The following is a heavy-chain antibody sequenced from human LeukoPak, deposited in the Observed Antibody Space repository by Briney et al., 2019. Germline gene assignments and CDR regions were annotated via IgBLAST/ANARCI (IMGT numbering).Heavy chain of an antibody. CDR1: GGSFSGYY. J-gene: IGHJ6*03. CDR3: ARGRAARMSQGFYYYYYMDV. CDR2: INHSGST. V-gene: IGHV4-34*01. D-gene: IGHD6-25*01. Sequence: SETLSLTCAVYGGSFSGYYWSWIRQPPGKGLEWIGEINHSGSTNYNPSLKSRVTISVDTSKNQFSLKLSSVTAADTAVYYCARGRAARMSQGFYYYYYMDVWGKGNTVTVSS.